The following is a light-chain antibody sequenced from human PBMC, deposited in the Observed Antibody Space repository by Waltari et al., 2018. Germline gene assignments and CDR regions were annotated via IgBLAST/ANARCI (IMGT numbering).Light chain of an antibody. CDR1: SLRSSY. Sequence: SSKLTQDPAVSVALGQTVRITCQGASLRSSYASWYQQKPGQAPVLVIYGKTNRPSGIPDRFSGSTSRNTASLTITGAQAEDEADYYCFSRDSSGNLGVFGGGTKLTVL. CDR3: FSRDSSGNLGV. CDR2: GKT. V-gene: IGLV3-19*01. J-gene: IGLJ3*02.